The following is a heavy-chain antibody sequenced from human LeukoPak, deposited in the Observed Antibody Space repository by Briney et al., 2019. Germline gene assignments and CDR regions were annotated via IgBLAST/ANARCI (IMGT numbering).Heavy chain of an antibody. CDR1: GFTFSSYA. CDR2: ISGSGSST. J-gene: IGHJ4*02. V-gene: IGHV3-23*01. D-gene: IGHD5-12*01. CDR3: AKDDYSGYDQTFDY. Sequence: GGSLRLSCAASGFTFSSYAMSWVRQAPGKGLEWVSTISGSGSSTYYADSVKGRFTISRDNSKNTLYPQMNSLRAEDTAIYYCAKDDYSGYDQTFDYWGQGTLVTVSS.